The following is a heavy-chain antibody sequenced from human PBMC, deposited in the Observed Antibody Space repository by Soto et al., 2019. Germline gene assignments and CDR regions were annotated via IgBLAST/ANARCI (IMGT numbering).Heavy chain of an antibody. CDR3: AKDRKGASGWDWAS. CDR1: GFTFSNFA. V-gene: IGHV3-23*01. Sequence: EVQLLESGGALVQPGGSLRLSCAASGFTFSNFAMSWVRQAPGKGLEWVSAISGSGTSTYDADSVKGRFSISRDNSKNTCFLQRNGRRAGDTAVYYWAKDRKGASGWDWASGGQGPLVPVPS. D-gene: IGHD6-19*01. CDR2: ISGSGTST. J-gene: IGHJ4*02.